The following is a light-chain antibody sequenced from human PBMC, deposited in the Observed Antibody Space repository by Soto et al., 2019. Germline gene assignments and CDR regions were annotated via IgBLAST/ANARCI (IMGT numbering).Light chain of an antibody. CDR2: DVN. Sequence: QSALAQPASVSGSPGQSITISCTGTSSDVGAYNSVSWYQQHPGKAPKLIIFDVNTRPSGISNRFSGSKSGNTASLTISGLQAEDEAHYHCSSNTQSSTLVVFGGGTKLTVL. CDR3: SSNTQSSTLVV. J-gene: IGLJ2*01. V-gene: IGLV2-14*03. CDR1: SSDVGAYNS.